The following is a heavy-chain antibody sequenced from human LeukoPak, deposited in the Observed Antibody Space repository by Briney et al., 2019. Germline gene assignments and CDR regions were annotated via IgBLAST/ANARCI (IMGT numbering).Heavy chain of an antibody. Sequence: GGSLRLSCAASGFTFSDYYMSWIRQAPGKGLEWVSYISTSGRYTNYTDSVKGRFTISRDNAKNSLFLQMNSLRAEDTAVYYCARDPSYYGSGGYGMDVWGQGTTVTVSS. D-gene: IGHD3-10*01. V-gene: IGHV3-11*06. CDR3: ARDPSYYGSGGYGMDV. J-gene: IGHJ6*02. CDR1: GFTFSDYY. CDR2: ISTSGRYT.